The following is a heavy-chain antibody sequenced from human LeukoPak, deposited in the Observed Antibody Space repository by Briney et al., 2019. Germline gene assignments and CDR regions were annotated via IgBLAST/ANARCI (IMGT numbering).Heavy chain of an antibody. CDR1: GGSISSYY. Sequence: SETLSLTCTVSGGSISSYYWSWIRQPAGKGLEWIGRIYSSGSTNYNPSLRSRVTMSVDTSKNQFFLTLFSVTAADTAVYYCARTASSSGYSSSWLYYSDYWGQGTLVTVSS. CDR3: ARTASSSGYSSSWLYYSDY. CDR2: IYSSGST. J-gene: IGHJ4*02. D-gene: IGHD6-13*01. V-gene: IGHV4-4*07.